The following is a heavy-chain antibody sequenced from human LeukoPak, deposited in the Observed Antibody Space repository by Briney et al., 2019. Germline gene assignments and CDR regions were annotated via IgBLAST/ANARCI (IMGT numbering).Heavy chain of an antibody. V-gene: IGHV4-59*01. CDR2: IYYSGST. CDR1: GGSISSYY. D-gene: IGHD6-19*01. CDR3: ARDLWYADSSGWLHTGAFDI. Sequence: SETLSLTCTVSGGSISSYYWSWIRQPPGKGLEWIGYIYYSGSTNYNPSLKSRVTISVDTSKNQFSLKLSSVTAADTAVYYCARDLWYADSSGWLHTGAFDIWGQGTMVTVSS. J-gene: IGHJ3*02.